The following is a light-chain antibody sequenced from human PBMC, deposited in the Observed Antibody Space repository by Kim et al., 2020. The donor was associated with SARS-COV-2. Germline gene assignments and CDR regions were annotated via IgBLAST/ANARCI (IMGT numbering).Light chain of an antibody. V-gene: IGKV3-20*01. Sequence: PGERATLSCRASQRFTRSQLGWYQQKPGQAPRLLIHGACGRATGIPDRFSGSGSGTDFTLTIRRLEPEDSAVYYCQQYGKSPPWTFGQGTKVEIK. J-gene: IGKJ1*01. CDR3: QQYGKSPPWT. CDR2: GAC. CDR1: QRFTRSQ.